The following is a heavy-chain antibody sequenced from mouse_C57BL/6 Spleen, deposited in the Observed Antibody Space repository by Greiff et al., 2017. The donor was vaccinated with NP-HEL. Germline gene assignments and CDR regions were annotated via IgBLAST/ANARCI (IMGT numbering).Heavy chain of an antibody. CDR3: ARGGGDYFDY. J-gene: IGHJ2*01. V-gene: IGHV1-54*01. Sequence: VQLQQSGAELVRPGTSVKVSCKASGYAFTNYLIEWVKQRPGQGLEWIGVINPGSGGTNYNEKFKGKGTLTADKSSSTAYMQLSSLTSEDSAVYFCARGGGDYFDYWGQGTTLTVSS. CDR2: INPGSGGT. CDR1: GYAFTNYL.